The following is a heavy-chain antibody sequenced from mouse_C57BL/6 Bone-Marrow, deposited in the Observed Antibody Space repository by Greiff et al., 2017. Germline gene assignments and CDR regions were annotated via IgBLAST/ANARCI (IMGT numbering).Heavy chain of an antibody. CDR2: ISSGSSTI. CDR1: GFTFSDYG. Sequence: EVQVVESGGGLVKPGGSLKLSCAASGFTFSDYGMHWVRQAPEKGLEWVAYISSGSSTIYYADTVKGRFTISRDNAKNTLFLQMTSLRSEDTAMYYCAREDYYGSRDWNFDVWGTGTTVTVSS. CDR3: AREDYYGSRDWNFDV. V-gene: IGHV5-17*01. J-gene: IGHJ1*03. D-gene: IGHD1-1*01.